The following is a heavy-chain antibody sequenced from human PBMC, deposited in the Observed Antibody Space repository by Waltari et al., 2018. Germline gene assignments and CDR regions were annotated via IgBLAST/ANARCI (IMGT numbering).Heavy chain of an antibody. V-gene: IGHV1-2*02. D-gene: IGHD3-10*01. Sequence: QVQLVQSGAEVKKPGASVKVSCKASGYTFTGYYMHWVRQAPGQGLEWMGWINPNSGGTNYAQKVQGRVTMTRDTSISTADMGLSRLGADDTAVYYCAREAGDDAFDIWGQGTMVTVSS. CDR2: INPNSGGT. J-gene: IGHJ3*02. CDR3: AREAGDDAFDI. CDR1: GYTFTGYY.